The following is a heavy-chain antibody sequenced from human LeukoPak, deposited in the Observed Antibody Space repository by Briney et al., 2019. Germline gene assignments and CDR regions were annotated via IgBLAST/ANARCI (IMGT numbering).Heavy chain of an antibody. D-gene: IGHD3-22*01. V-gene: IGHV4-59*01. Sequence: SETLSLTCTVSGGSISSYYWSWIRQPPGKGLEWIGYIYYSGSTNYNPSLKSRVTISVDTSKNQFSLKLSSVTAADTAVYYCAREYYYDSSGYFNGAFDIWGQGTMVTVSS. CDR1: GGSISSYY. CDR2: IYYSGST. CDR3: AREYYYDSSGYFNGAFDI. J-gene: IGHJ3*02.